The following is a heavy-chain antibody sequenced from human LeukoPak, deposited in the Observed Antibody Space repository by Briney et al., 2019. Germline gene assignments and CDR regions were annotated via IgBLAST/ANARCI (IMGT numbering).Heavy chain of an antibody. J-gene: IGHJ4*02. CDR3: ARGRGYDPVVFYFDS. Sequence: SETLSLTCSVSGAFITSSPYFWGWIRQTPGKGLEWVGSIFYSGTTYYNPSLTSRVTISEDSSKNPFSLRLHSLTAADTAIYYCARGRGYDPVVFYFDSWGQGTAVIVSS. CDR1: GAFITSSPYF. V-gene: IGHV4-39*07. CDR2: IFYSGTT. D-gene: IGHD2-15*01.